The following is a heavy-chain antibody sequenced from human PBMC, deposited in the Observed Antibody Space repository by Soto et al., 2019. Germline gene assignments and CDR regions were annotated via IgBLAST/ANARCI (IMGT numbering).Heavy chain of an antibody. J-gene: IGHJ4*02. V-gene: IGHV3-23*01. CDR3: STRMTAHFDH. CDR1: GFRFSDYT. Sequence: EVHLLESGGTLVQPGGSLRLSCSTSGFRFSDYTLNWVRQAPGKGLEWVSTVSDPATGHKHYAESVRGRFTISRDESRNTVYLQMDSLRAEDTAIYYCSTRMTAHFDHWGQGTLVTVSS. CDR2: VSDPATG. D-gene: IGHD2-21*02.